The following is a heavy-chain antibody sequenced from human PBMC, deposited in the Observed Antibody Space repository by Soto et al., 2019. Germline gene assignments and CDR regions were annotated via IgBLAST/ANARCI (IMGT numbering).Heavy chain of an antibody. CDR3: ARGGRGLRGAFDI. D-gene: IGHD3-16*01. Sequence: QVQLVESGGGVVQPGRSLRLSCAAFGFTFSNYALHWVRQAPGKGLEWVAVISYNGLSTFYSDSVKGRSTISRDNSKNTVYLEVNSLRAEDTAVYYCARGGRGLRGAFDIWGHGTAVTVSS. CDR2: ISYNGLST. J-gene: IGHJ3*02. CDR1: GFTFSNYA. V-gene: IGHV3-30*01.